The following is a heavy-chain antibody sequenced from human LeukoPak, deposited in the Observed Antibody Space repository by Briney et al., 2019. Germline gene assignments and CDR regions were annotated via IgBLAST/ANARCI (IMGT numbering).Heavy chain of an antibody. CDR2: ISYDGSNK. CDR3: ARDNYYDGTGYFFDY. V-gene: IGHV3-30-3*01. D-gene: IGHD3-22*01. J-gene: IGHJ4*02. Sequence: PGGSLRLSCAASGFTFSSYAMHWVRQAPGKGLEWVAVISYDGSNKYYADSVKGRVTISRDNAKNSLYLQMHSLRDEDTAMYYCARDNYYDGTGYFFDYWGQGTLVTVSS. CDR1: GFTFSSYA.